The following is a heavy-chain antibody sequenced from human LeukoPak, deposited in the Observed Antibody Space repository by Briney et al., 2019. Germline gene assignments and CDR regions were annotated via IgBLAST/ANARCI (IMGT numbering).Heavy chain of an antibody. J-gene: IGHJ4*02. CDR3: AKDLGKYCSSTSCYSNFDY. V-gene: IGHV3-11*04. CDR2: ISSSGSTI. D-gene: IGHD2-2*01. CDR1: GFTFSDYY. Sequence: GGSLRLSCAASGFTFSDYYMSWIRQAPGKGLEWVSYISSSGSTIYYADSVKGRFTISRDNSKNTLYLQMNSLRAEDTAVYYCAKDLGKYCSSTSCYSNFDYWGQGTLVTVSS.